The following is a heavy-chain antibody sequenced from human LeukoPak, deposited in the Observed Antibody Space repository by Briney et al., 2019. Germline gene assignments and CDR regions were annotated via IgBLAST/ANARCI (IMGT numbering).Heavy chain of an antibody. CDR2: MSSSSSYI. CDR1: GFTFSSYS. CDR3: ARDVEAVAGTKIYYFDY. J-gene: IGHJ4*02. D-gene: IGHD6-19*01. Sequence: PGGSLRLSCAASGFTFSSYSMNWVRQAPGKGLEWVSSMSSSSSYIYYADSVKGRFTISRDNAKNSLYLQMNSLRAEDTAVYYCARDVEAVAGTKIYYFDYWGQGTLVTVSS. V-gene: IGHV3-21*01.